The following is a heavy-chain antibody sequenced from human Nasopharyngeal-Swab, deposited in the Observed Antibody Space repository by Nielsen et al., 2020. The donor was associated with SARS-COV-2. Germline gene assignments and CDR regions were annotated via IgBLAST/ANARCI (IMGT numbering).Heavy chain of an antibody. V-gene: IGHV3-30*03. CDR2: ISYDGSNK. CDR3: ARDLSFGEIFDY. CDR1: GFTFSSYG. J-gene: IGHJ4*02. Sequence: GESLKISCAASGFTFSSYGMRWVRQAPGKGLEWVAVISYDGSNKYYADSVKGRFTISRDNSKNTLYLQMNSLRAEDTAVYYCARDLSFGEIFDYWGQGTLVTVSS. D-gene: IGHD3-10*01.